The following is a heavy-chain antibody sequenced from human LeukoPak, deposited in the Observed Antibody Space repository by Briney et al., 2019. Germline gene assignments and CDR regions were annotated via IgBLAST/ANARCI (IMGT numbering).Heavy chain of an antibody. CDR3: ARDLGFLYDCSSTSCYTYCGGDCYSGGDY. V-gene: IGHV1-2*02. D-gene: IGHD2-21*01. CDR2: INPNSGGT. CDR1: GYTFAGYY. J-gene: IGHJ4*02. Sequence: ASVKVSCKASGYTFAGYYMHWVRQAPGQGLEWMGWINPNSGGTNYAQKFQGRVTMTRDTSISTAYMELSRLRSDDTAVYYCARDLGFLYDCSSTSCYTYCGGDCYSGGDYWGQGTLVTVSS.